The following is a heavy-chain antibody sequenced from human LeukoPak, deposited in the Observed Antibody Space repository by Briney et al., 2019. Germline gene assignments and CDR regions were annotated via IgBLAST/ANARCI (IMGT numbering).Heavy chain of an antibody. J-gene: IGHJ4*02. CDR1: GGSFSGYY. V-gene: IGHV4-34*01. CDR3: SRHGDSGSRHVDY. CDR2: INHSGST. D-gene: IGHD1-26*01. Sequence: KPSETLSLTCAVYGGSFSGYYWSWIRQPPGKGLEWIGEINHSGSTNYNPSLKSRVTISVDTSKNQFSLKLSSVTAADTAVYYCSRHGDSGSRHVDYWGQGTLVTVSS.